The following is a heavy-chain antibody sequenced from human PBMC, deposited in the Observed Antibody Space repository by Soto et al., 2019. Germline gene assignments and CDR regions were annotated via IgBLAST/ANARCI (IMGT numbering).Heavy chain of an antibody. CDR2: IYYSGST. CDR3: ARAGAIAARHFDY. J-gene: IGHJ4*02. D-gene: IGHD6-6*01. Sequence: SETLSLTCTVSGGSISSYYWSWIRQPPGKGLEWIGYIYYSGSTNYNPSLKSRVTISVDTSKNQFSLKLSSVTAADTAVYYCARAGAIAARHFDYWGQGTLVTVSS. CDR1: GGSISSYY. V-gene: IGHV4-59*01.